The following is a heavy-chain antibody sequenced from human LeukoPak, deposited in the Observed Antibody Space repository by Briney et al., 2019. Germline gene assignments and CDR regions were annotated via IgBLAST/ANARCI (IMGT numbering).Heavy chain of an antibody. CDR1: GGSFSGYY. CDR3: ARGMHYDFWSGPTPSMDV. D-gene: IGHD3-3*01. V-gene: IGHV4-34*01. CDR2: INHSGST. J-gene: IGHJ6*02. Sequence: PSETLSLTCAVYGGSFSGYYWSWIRQPPGKGLEWIGEINHSGSTNYNPSLKSRVTISVDTSKNQFSLKLSSVTATDTAVYYCARGMHYDFWSGPTPSMDVWGQGTTVTVSS.